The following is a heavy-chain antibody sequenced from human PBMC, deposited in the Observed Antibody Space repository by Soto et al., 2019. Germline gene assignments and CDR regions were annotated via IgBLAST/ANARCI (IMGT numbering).Heavy chain of an antibody. D-gene: IGHD3-10*01. CDR1: GASSGTYY. J-gene: IGHJ6*03. CDR2: INDSGSA. V-gene: IGHV4-34*01. Sequence: QVPLQQWGAGLLKPSETLSLTCAVHGASSGTYYWTWIRQPPGKGLEWIGEINDSGSANHNPSLKSRVIISVDTSKNQFSLRLNSVTAADTAVYYCAGLRGYYYYIDVWGKGTTVTVSS. CDR3: AGLRGYYYYIDV.